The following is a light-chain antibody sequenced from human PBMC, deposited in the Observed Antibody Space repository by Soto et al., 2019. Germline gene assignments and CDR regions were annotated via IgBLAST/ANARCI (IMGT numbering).Light chain of an antibody. Sequence: EIVLTQSPGTLSLSPGERATLSCRASQYVTSTYLAWYQHKPGQAPRLLIYGASNRATGIPDRFSGSGSGTDFTLTISRLETEDFALYYCQQYGSSPPWTFGQGTKVDIK. CDR1: QYVTSTY. CDR2: GAS. J-gene: IGKJ1*01. V-gene: IGKV3-20*01. CDR3: QQYGSSPPWT.